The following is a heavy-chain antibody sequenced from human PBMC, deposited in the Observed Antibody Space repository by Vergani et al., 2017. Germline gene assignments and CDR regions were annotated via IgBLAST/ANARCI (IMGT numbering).Heavy chain of an antibody. D-gene: IGHD3-22*01. V-gene: IGHV3-23*01. CDR2: ISGSGVST. J-gene: IGHJ4*02. CDR1: VFTFSSYA. Sequence: EVQLLESGGGLVQPGGSLRLSCAASVFTFSSYAMSWVRQAPGRGVEWVSAISGSGVSTYYADSVKGRFAISRDNSKITLYLQMNSLRAADTAVYYCAKDSIVVVITLSLDYWGQGTLVTVSS. CDR3: AKDSIVVVITLSLDY.